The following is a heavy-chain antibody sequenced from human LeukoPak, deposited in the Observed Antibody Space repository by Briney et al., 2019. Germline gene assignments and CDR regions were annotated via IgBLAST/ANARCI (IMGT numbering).Heavy chain of an antibody. D-gene: IGHD3-9*01. CDR3: ARGYYDILTGYYQDDAFDI. J-gene: IGHJ3*02. CDR1: GFTVSSNY. Sequence: GGSLRLSCAASGFTVSSNYMSWVRQAPGKGLEWVSVIYSGGSTYHADSVKGRFTISRDNSKNTLYLQMNSLRAEDTAVYYCARGYYDILTGYYQDDAFDIWGQGTMVTVSS. V-gene: IGHV3-66*01. CDR2: IYSGGST.